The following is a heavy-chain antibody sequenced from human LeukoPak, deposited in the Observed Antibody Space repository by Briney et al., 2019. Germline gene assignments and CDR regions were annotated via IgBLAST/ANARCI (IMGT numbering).Heavy chain of an antibody. J-gene: IGHJ4*02. CDR1: GGSISSSSYY. CDR2: IYYSGST. CDR3: ARHSEDVVADYTGMLFDY. Sequence: PSETLSLTCTVSGGSISSSSYYWGSIRQSPGKGLEWIGSIYYSGSTYYNPSLKSRVTISVDTSKNQFSLKLSSVTAADTAVYYCARHSEDVVADYTGMLFDYLDQGTLVTVSS. D-gene: IGHD5-18*01. V-gene: IGHV4-39*01.